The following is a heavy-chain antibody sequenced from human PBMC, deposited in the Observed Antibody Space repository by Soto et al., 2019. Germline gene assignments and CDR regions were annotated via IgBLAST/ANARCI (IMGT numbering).Heavy chain of an antibody. CDR1: GFTVSSNY. D-gene: IGHD5-18*01. J-gene: IGHJ4*02. V-gene: IGHV3-53*01. CDR2: IYSGGST. CDR3: ARDVRGYSYGYFDY. Sequence: GGSLRLSCAASGFTVSSNYMSWVRQAPGKGLEWVSVIYSGGSTYYADSLKGRFTISRDKSKNTLYLQMNSLRAEDTAVYYCARDVRGYSYGYFDYWGQGTLVTVSS.